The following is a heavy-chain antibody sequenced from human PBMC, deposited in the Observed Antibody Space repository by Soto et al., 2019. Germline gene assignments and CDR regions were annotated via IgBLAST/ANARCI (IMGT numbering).Heavy chain of an antibody. D-gene: IGHD6-25*01. Sequence: EVQLLESGGGLVQPGGSLRLSCAASGFTFSIYPMSWVRQTPEKGLEWVSTIGTTGGDTYYADSVRGRSTISRDDSKNTLYLQMSSQRAEESAVYYCAKSRVDSGRGYFDLWGRGTLVTVSS. V-gene: IGHV3-23*01. CDR3: AKSRVDSGRGYFDL. J-gene: IGHJ2*01. CDR1: GFTFSIYP. CDR2: IGTTGGDT.